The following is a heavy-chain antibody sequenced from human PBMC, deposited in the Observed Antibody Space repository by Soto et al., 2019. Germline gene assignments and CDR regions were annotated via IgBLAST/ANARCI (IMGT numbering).Heavy chain of an antibody. CDR2: IYWDDDK. CDR3: AHRVLRTVFGLVTATAIYFDF. CDR1: GFSLTTSGVG. J-gene: IGHJ4*02. V-gene: IGHV2-5*02. D-gene: IGHD3-3*01. Sequence: QITLNESGPTVVRPTETLTLTCRFSGFSLTTSGVGVGWIRQSPGKAPEWLALIYWDDDKRSSASLKSRLTITKETSKNQVVITVSDLDPTDTATYYCAHRVLRTVFGLVTATAIYFDFWGQGTPVAVSS.